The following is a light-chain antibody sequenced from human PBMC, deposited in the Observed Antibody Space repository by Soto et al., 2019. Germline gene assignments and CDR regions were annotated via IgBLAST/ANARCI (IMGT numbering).Light chain of an antibody. CDR1: QGVSNY. Sequence: DIQMTQSPSSLSASVGDRITITCRASQGVSNYLAWYQQKPGEVPKLLIYAASTLHSGVPSRFSGSGSGTDFTLTISSLQPEDVATYYCQKYNPAPYTFGQGTKLEIK. CDR3: QKYNPAPYT. V-gene: IGKV1-27*01. CDR2: AAS. J-gene: IGKJ2*01.